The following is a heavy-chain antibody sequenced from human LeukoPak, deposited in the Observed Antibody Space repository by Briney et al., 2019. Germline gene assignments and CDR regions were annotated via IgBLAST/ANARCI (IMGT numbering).Heavy chain of an antibody. J-gene: IGHJ4*02. D-gene: IGHD6-19*01. Sequence: GASVKVSCKASGYTFTSYYMHWVRQAPGQGLEWMGIINPSGGSTSYAQKFQGRVTMTRDMSTSTVYMELSSLRSEDTDVYYCARDLKRGYSSGRYSWGTGSSNDFWGQGTLVTVSS. CDR3: ARDLKRGYSSGRYSWGTGSSNDF. V-gene: IGHV1-46*01. CDR1: GYTFTSYY. CDR2: INPSGGST.